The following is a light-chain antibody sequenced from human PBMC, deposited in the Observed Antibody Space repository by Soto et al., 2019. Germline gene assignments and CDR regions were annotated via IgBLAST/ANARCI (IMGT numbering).Light chain of an antibody. V-gene: IGKV1-27*01. Sequence: DIQMTQAPSSLSASVGDRVTITCRARQAISTYLAWYQQKPGKVPKLLISAAYTLQSGVPPRFGGSGSGTDFTLTISSLQPEDVATYYCQKYDNAPLTFGGGTKVEIK. CDR2: AAY. CDR3: QKYDNAPLT. J-gene: IGKJ4*01. CDR1: QAISTY.